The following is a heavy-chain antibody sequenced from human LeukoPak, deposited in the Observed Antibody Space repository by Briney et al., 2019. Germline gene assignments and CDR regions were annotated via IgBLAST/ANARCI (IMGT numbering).Heavy chain of an antibody. D-gene: IGHD2-2*01. CDR1: GGTFSSYA. Sequence: ASVKVSCKASGGTFSSYAISWVRQAPGQGLEWMGGIIPIFGTANYAQKFQGRVTITADESTSTAYTELSSLRSEDTAVYYCARDTGYCSSTSCQPNWFDPWGQGTLVTVSS. CDR3: ARDTGYCSSTSCQPNWFDP. J-gene: IGHJ5*02. CDR2: IIPIFGTA. V-gene: IGHV1-69*01.